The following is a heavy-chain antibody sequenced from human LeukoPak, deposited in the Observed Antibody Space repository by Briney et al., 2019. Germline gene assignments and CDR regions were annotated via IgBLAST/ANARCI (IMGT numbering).Heavy chain of an antibody. V-gene: IGHV4-34*01. CDR3: ARVEAYDSSAHGGY. Sequence: SETLSLTCAVYGGSFSGYYWSWIRQPPGKGLERIGEINHSGSTNYNPSLKSRVTISVDTSKNQFSLKLSSVTAADTAVYYCARVEAYDSSAHGGYWGQGTLVTVSS. J-gene: IGHJ4*02. D-gene: IGHD3-22*01. CDR2: INHSGST. CDR1: GGSFSGYY.